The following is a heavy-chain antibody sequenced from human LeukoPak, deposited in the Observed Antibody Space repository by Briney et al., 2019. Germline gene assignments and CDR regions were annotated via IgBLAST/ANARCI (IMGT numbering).Heavy chain of an antibody. CDR3: AKGGKWDVTPFDY. D-gene: IGHD1-26*01. CDR1: GFTFSSYG. J-gene: IGHJ4*02. Sequence: GGSLRLSCAASGFTFSSYGMHWVRQAPGKGLEWVAVIWYDGSNKYYADSVKGRFTISRGNSKNTLYLQVNSLRAEDTAVYYCAKGGKWDVTPFDYWGQGTLVTVSS. V-gene: IGHV3-33*06. CDR2: IWYDGSNK.